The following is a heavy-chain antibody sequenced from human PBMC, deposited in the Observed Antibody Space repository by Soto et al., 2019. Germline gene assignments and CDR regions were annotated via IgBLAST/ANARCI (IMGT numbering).Heavy chain of an antibody. D-gene: IGHD6-19*01. CDR2: ISHDRINK. J-gene: IGHJ5*02. CDR1: GFSFSSYA. Sequence: QVRLVESGGGVVQPGRSLRLSCTASGFSFSSYAMYWFRQPPGKGLEWVAVISHDRINKHYADSVKGRVTVSRDNSNHSLDLQVNSLRGEDTAMYYCARDMYSSDYFVKWFEPWGQGTLVTVSS. V-gene: IGHV3-30-3*01. CDR3: ARDMYSSDYFVKWFEP.